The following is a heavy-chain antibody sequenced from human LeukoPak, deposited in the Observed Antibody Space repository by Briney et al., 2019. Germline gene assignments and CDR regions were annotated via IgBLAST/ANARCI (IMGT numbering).Heavy chain of an antibody. V-gene: IGHV3-48*02. CDR2: VSSSNSTR. D-gene: IGHD2-2*01. CDR1: GSTFSSYN. J-gene: IGHJ4*02. Sequence: GGSLRLSCAASGSTFSSYNMNWVRQAPGKGLEWVSYVSSSNSTRYYADSVKGRFTISRDNDKNSLYLQMNSPRDEDTAVYYCARDPGYCGRTSCYAVWNFDSWGQGTLVTVSS. CDR3: ARDPGYCGRTSCYAVWNFDS.